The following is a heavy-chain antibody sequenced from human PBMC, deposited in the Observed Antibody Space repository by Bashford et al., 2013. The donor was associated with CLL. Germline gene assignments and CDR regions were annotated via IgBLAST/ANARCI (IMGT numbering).Heavy chain of an antibody. V-gene: IGHV3-74*01. D-gene: IGHD3-22*01. CDR2: INSDGSST. CDR1: GFTFSSYW. Sequence: GGPLRLSCVASGFTFSSYWMHWVRQAPGKGLVWVSRINSDGSSTSYADSVKGRFTISRDNAKNTLYLQMNSLRAEDTAVYYCARGYYYDSSGYFPIDYWGQGTLVTVSS. CDR3: ARGYYYDSSGYFPIDY. J-gene: IGHJ4*02.